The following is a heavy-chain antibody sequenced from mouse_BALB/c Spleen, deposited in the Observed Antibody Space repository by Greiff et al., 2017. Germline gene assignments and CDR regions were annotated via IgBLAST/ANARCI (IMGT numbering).Heavy chain of an antibody. V-gene: IGHV1-67*01. J-gene: IGHJ4*01. D-gene: IGHD2-2*01. Sequence: VMLVESGPELVRPGESVKISCKGSGYTFTDYAMHWVKQSHAKSLEWIGVISIYYDNTNYNQKFKGKATMTVDKSSSTAYMELARLTSEDSAIYYCARRGGGYDDYYAMDYWGQGTSVTVSS. CDR3: ARRGGGYDDYYAMDY. CDR2: ISIYYDNT. CDR1: GYTFTDYA.